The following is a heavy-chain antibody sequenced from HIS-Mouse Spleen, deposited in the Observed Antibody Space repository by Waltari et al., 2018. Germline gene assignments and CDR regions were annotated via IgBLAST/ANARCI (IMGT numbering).Heavy chain of an antibody. V-gene: IGHV4-38-2*02. CDR1: GYSISSGYY. D-gene: IGHD3-10*01. CDR3: ARGVKQNHGSGSYYTYYYGMDV. J-gene: IGHJ6*02. CDR2: IYHSGST. Sequence: QVQLQESGPGLVKPSETLSLTCTVSGYSISSGYYWGWIRQPPGKGLEWIGSIYHSGSTYYNPSLKSRVTISVDTSKNQFSLKLSSVTAADTAVYYCARGVKQNHGSGSYYTYYYGMDVWGQGTTVTVSS.